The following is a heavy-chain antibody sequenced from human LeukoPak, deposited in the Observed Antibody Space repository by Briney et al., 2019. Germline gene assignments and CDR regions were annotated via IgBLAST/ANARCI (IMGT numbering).Heavy chain of an antibody. CDR2: INPNSGGT. CDR1: GYTFTSYG. D-gene: IGHD3-22*01. CDR3: ARVQGRSMIGD. Sequence: GASVKVSCKASGYTFTSYGISWVRQAPGQGLEWMGWINPNSGGTNYAQKFQGRVTMTRDTSISTAYMELSRLRSDDTAVYYCARVQGRSMIGDWGQGTLVTVSS. J-gene: IGHJ4*02. V-gene: IGHV1-2*02.